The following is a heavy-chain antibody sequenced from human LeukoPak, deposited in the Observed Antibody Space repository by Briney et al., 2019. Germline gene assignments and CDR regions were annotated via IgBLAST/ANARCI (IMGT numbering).Heavy chain of an antibody. CDR3: ARVGCSGGRCPGYGMDV. D-gene: IGHD2-15*01. CDR1: GFTFSSYS. V-gene: IGHV3-21*01. CDR2: ISSSSSYI. Sequence: GGSLRLSCAASGFTFSSYSMNWVRQAPGKGLEWVSSISSSSSYIYYADSVKGRFTISRDNAKNSLYLQMNGLRVEDTAMYYCARVGCSGGRCPGYGMDVWGQGTTVTVSS. J-gene: IGHJ6*02.